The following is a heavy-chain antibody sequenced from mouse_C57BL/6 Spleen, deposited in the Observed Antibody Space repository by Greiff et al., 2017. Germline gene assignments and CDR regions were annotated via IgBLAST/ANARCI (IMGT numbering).Heavy chain of an antibody. J-gene: IGHJ4*01. Sequence: EVKLMESGEGLVKPGGSLKLSCAASGFTFSSYAMSWVRQTPEKRLEWVAYISSGGDYIYYADTVKGRFTISRDNARNTLYLQMSSLKSEDTAMYYCTREELEGYYAMDYWGQGTSVTVSS. V-gene: IGHV5-9-1*02. CDR2: ISSGGDYI. CDR3: TREELEGYYAMDY. CDR1: GFTFSSYA. D-gene: IGHD4-1*01.